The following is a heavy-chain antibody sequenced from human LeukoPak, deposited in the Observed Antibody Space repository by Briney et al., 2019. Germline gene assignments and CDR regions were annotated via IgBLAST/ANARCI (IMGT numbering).Heavy chain of an antibody. CDR2: INHSGST. V-gene: IGHV4-34*01. Sequence: PSETLSLTCTVSGGSISSYYWSWIRQPPGKGLEWIGEINHSGSTNYNPSLKSRVTISVDTSKNQFSLKLSSVTAADTAVYYCARGDSGGYYGSGSYYRNYYYYGMDVWGQGTTVTVSS. CDR3: ARGDSGGYYGSGSYYRNYYYYGMDV. CDR1: GGSISSYY. D-gene: IGHD3-10*01. J-gene: IGHJ6*02.